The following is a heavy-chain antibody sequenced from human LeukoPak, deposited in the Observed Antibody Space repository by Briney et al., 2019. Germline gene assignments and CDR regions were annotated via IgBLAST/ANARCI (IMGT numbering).Heavy chain of an antibody. V-gene: IGHV3-11*04. J-gene: IGHJ4*02. CDR2: ISSSGSTI. CDR3: ARGVLRFLEWLPAYFAY. D-gene: IGHD3-3*01. Sequence: PSETLSLTCAVYGGSFSGYYMSWIRQPPGKGLEGVSYISSSGSTIYYADSVKGRFTISRDNAKNSLYLQMNSLRAEDTAVYYCARGVLRFLEWLPAYFAYWGQGTLVTVSS. CDR1: GGSFSGYY.